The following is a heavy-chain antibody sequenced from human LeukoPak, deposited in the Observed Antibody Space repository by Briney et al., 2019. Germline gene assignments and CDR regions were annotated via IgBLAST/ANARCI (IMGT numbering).Heavy chain of an antibody. CDR2: IYYSGST. V-gene: IGHV4-39*01. CDR1: GGSISSSSYY. D-gene: IGHD7-27*01. J-gene: IGHJ4*02. CDR3: ARLIWGKYFDY. Sequence: SXTLSLTCTVSGGSISSSSYYWGWIRQPPGKGLEWIVSIYYSGSTYYNPSLKSRVTISVDTSKNQFSLKLSSVTAADTAVYYCARLIWGKYFDYWGQGTLVTVSS.